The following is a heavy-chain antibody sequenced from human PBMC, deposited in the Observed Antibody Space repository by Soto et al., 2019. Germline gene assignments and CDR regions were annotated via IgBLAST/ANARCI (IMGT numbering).Heavy chain of an antibody. D-gene: IGHD5-12*01. V-gene: IGHV4-59*12. J-gene: IGHJ4*02. Sequence: PSETLSLTCTVSGGSISNYYWSWVRQPPGKGLEWIGYIYDSGSTNYNPSLKSRVTISVDKSKNQFSLKLSSVTAADTAVYYCARGDSGYDPLDYWGQGTLVTVSS. CDR1: GGSISNYY. CDR3: ARGDSGYDPLDY. CDR2: IYDSGST.